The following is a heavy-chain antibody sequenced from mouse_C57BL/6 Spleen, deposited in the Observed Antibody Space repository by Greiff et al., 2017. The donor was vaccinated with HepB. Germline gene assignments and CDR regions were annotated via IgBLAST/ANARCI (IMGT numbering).Heavy chain of an antibody. Sequence: QVQLKESGAELVRPGASVTLSCKASGYTFTDYEMHWVKQTPVHGLEWIGAIDPETGGTAYNQKFKGKAILTADKSSSTAYMELRSLTSEDSAVYYCTRGGVYSNPYAMDYWGQGTSVTVSS. J-gene: IGHJ4*01. CDR2: IDPETGGT. D-gene: IGHD2-5*01. CDR1: GYTFTDYE. CDR3: TRGGVYSNPYAMDY. V-gene: IGHV1-15*01.